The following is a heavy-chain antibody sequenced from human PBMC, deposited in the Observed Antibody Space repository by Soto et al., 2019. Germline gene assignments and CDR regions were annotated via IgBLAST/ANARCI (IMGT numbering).Heavy chain of an antibody. CDR2: ISGSGVGT. CDR1: GFAFSSHA. Sequence: GGSLRVSCAVSGFAFSSHAMSWVRQAPGKGLVWVSGISGSGVGTSYADSVKGRFTISRDNSNNTLYLEMNNLRAEDTAVYYCAKATYSGSYSPFDYWGQGTLVTVSS. V-gene: IGHV3-23*01. D-gene: IGHD1-26*01. J-gene: IGHJ4*02. CDR3: AKATYSGSYSPFDY.